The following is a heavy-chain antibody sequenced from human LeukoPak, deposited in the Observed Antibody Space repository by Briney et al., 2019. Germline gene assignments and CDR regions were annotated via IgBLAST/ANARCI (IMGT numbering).Heavy chain of an antibody. CDR1: GYTFTSFG. Sequence: ASVKVSCKASGYTFTSFGFSWVRQAPGQGLEWMGWINAANGNTKYPQKFQGRVTITRDTSPSTAYMELSSLRSEDTAVYYCARDLVVVAGRPLGYWGQGTLVTVSS. CDR2: INAANGNT. CDR3: ARDLVVVAGRPLGY. V-gene: IGHV1-18*01. D-gene: IGHD6-19*01. J-gene: IGHJ4*02.